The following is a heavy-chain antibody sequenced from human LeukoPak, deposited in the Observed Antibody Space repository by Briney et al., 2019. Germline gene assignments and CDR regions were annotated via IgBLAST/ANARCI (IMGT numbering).Heavy chain of an antibody. CDR2: IYYSGST. D-gene: IGHD3-22*01. Sequence: PSETLSLTCTVSGGSISSSSYYWGWIRQPPGKGLEWIGSIYYSGSTYYNPSLKSRVTLSVDTSKNQFSLKLSAVTAADTAVYYCARGINEERFLEWLLPTYYYDSSGQPTYYFDYWGQGTLVTVSS. J-gene: IGHJ4*02. CDR3: ARGINEERFLEWLLPTYYYDSSGQPTYYFDY. V-gene: IGHV4-39*07. CDR1: GGSISSSSYY.